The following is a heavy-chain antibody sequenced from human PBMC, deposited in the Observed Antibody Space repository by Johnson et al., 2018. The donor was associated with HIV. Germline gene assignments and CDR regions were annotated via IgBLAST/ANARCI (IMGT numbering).Heavy chain of an antibody. D-gene: IGHD1-1*01. J-gene: IGHJ3*02. CDR3: ARESLTTSDAFDI. V-gene: IGHV3-11*04. CDR1: GFSFSDYY. CDR2: ISVTGSVI. Sequence: QVQLVESGGGLVKPGGSLRLSCTISGFSFSDYYMSWFRQAPGKGLEWLSYISVTGSVIYYADSVKGRFTISRDNTKNSVYLQMNSPTAEDTAVYYCARESLTTSDAFDIWGQGTMVTVSS.